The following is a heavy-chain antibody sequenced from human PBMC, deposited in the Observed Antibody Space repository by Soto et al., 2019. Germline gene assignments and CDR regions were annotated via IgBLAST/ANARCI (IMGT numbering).Heavy chain of an antibody. D-gene: IGHD6-19*01. CDR1: GFTFSDYA. Sequence: VQLVESGGGVVQPGRSLRLYCAASGFTFSDYARHWVRQAPGKGLEWVAVVSHDGRNTHYADSVKGRFTISRDSSKNTVSLEMTSLRAEDTAVYYCAKGGRQWLVTSDFNYWGQGALVTVSS. CDR2: VSHDGRNT. CDR3: AKGGRQWLVTSDFNY. J-gene: IGHJ4*02. V-gene: IGHV3-30*18.